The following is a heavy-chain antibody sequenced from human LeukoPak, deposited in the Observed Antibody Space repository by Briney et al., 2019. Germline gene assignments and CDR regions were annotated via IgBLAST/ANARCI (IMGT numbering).Heavy chain of an antibody. CDR1: GFTFSSYA. CDR3: ARDQVSIVVVVAGTYYYYGMDV. J-gene: IGHJ6*02. CDR2: ISSNGGST. D-gene: IGHD2-15*01. V-gene: IGHV3-64*01. Sequence: GGSLRLSCAASGFTFSSYAMHWVRQAPGKGLEYVSAISSNGGSTYYANSVKGRFTISRDNSKNTLYLQMGSLRAEDMAVYYCARDQVSIVVVVAGTYYYYGMDVWGQGTTVTVSS.